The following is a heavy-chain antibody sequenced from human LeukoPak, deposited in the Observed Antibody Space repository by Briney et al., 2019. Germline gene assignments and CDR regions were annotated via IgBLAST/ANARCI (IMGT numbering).Heavy chain of an antibody. CDR1: GGSFSGYY. V-gene: IGHV4-34*01. CDR3: ARGRRAFTNY. D-gene: IGHD3-3*01. CDR2: INHSGST. J-gene: IGHJ4*02. Sequence: SETLSLTCAVYGGSFSGYYWSWIRQPPGKGPEWIGEINHSGSTNYNPSLKSRVTISVDTSKNQFSLKLSSVTAADTAVYYCARGRRAFTNYWGQGTLVTVSS.